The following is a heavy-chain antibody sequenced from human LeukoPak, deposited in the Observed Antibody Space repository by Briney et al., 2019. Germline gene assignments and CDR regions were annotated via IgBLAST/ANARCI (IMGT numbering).Heavy chain of an antibody. CDR3: ARAEWSRKEFDY. V-gene: IGHV3-7*01. D-gene: IGHD1-14*01. Sequence: PGGSLRLSCAASGFIFRSYWMSWVRQAPGKGMEWVANIKQDASEKYYVDSVKGRFTISRDNAKNSLYLQMNSLRAEDTAVYYCARAEWSRKEFDYWGQGTLVTVSS. CDR1: GFIFRSYW. CDR2: IKQDASEK. J-gene: IGHJ4*02.